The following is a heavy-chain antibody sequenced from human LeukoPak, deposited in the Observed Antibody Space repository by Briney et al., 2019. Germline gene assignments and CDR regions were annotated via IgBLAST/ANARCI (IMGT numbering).Heavy chain of an antibody. D-gene: IGHD3-10*01. V-gene: IGHV1-18*01. Sequence: ASVKVSCKASGYTFTSYGISWVRQAPGQGLEWMGWISAYNGNTNYAQKLQGRVTMTTDTSTSTAYMELRSLRSDDTAVYYCARAGLLWFGETHYYFDYWGQGTLVTVSS. CDR3: ARAGLLWFGETHYYFDY. CDR1: GYTFTSYG. J-gene: IGHJ4*02. CDR2: ISAYNGNT.